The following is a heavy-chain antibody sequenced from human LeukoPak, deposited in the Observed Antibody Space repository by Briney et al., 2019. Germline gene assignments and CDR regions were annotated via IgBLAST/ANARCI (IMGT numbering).Heavy chain of an antibody. Sequence: GGSLRLSCAASGFTFSSYAMSWVRQAPGKGLEWVSGISGSGGSTYYADSVKGRFTISRDNSKNTLYLQMNSLRAEDTAVYYCAKTDQLLYVGWFDPWGQGTLVTVSS. CDR2: ISGSGGST. CDR3: AKTDQLLYVGWFDP. D-gene: IGHD2-2*02. V-gene: IGHV3-23*01. CDR1: GFTFSSYA. J-gene: IGHJ5*02.